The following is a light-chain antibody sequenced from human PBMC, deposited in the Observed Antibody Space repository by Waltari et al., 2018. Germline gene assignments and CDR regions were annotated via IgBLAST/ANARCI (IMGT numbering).Light chain of an antibody. CDR3: QKYDNAPWT. V-gene: IGKV1-27*01. CDR1: QDVSHY. Sequence: DFQMTQSPSPLSASIGDRVSITCRASQDVSHYLAWYQQRPGKVPKLLIYAASNLQSGVSSRFSGRGFGTEFTLTISSLQPEDVATYYCQKYDNAPWTFGQGTRVEIK. J-gene: IGKJ1*01. CDR2: AAS.